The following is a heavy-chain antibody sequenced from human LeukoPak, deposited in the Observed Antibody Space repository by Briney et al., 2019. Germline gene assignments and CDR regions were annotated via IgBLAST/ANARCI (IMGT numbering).Heavy chain of an antibody. CDR1: GGTFSSYA. V-gene: IGHV1-2*02. D-gene: IGHD3-16*01. J-gene: IGHJ4*02. CDR2: INPNSGGT. Sequence: GASVKVSCKASGGTFSSYAISWVRQAPGQGLEWMGWINPNSGGTNYAQKFQGRVTMTRDTSISTAYMELSRLRSDDTAVYYCARDLGESDYWGQGTLVTVSS. CDR3: ARDLGESDY.